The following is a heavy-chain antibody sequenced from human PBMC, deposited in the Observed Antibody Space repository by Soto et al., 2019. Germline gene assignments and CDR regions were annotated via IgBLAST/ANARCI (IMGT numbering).Heavy chain of an antibody. V-gene: IGHV3-23*01. D-gene: IGHD2-15*01. Sequence: GAPLRLSCSASGFTFRSYAMSWVRQAPGKGLEWVSAISGSGGSTYYADSVKGRFTISRDNSKNTLYLQMNSLRAEDTAVYYCAKDGSCSGGSCYSWFDPWGQGTLVTVSS. J-gene: IGHJ5*02. CDR3: AKDGSCSGGSCYSWFDP. CDR2: ISGSGGST. CDR1: GFTFRSYA.